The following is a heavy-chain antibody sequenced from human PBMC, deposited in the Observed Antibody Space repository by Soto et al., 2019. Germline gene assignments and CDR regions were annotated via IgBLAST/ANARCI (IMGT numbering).Heavy chain of an antibody. J-gene: IGHJ4*02. Sequence: PGGSLRLSCAASGFTFSSDWMHWVRQAPGKGLVWVSRINTDGSGTSYADSVKGRFTISRDNSKNTLYLQMGSLRAEDMAVYYCARGPGYYFDYWGQGTLVTVSS. CDR2: INTDGSGT. CDR1: GFTFSSDW. CDR3: ARGPGYYFDY. V-gene: IGHV3-74*01.